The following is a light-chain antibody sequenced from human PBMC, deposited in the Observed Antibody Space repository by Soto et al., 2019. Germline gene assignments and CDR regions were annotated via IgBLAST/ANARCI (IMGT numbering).Light chain of an antibody. V-gene: IGKV3-20*01. CDR3: QQYGSSLFT. J-gene: IGKJ3*01. CDR2: GAS. CDR1: QRVSSSY. Sequence: EIVLTQSPGTLSLSLGERATLSCRASQRVSSSYLAWYQQKPGHAPRLLIYGASSRATGIRDRVSGSGSGTDFTLTISRLEPEDFAVYYCQQYGSSLFTFGPGTKVDIK.